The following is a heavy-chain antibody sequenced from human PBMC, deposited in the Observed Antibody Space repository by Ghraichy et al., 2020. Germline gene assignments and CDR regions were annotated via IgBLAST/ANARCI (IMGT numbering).Heavy chain of an antibody. J-gene: IGHJ4*02. CDR1: GYTFTSYG. CDR2: ISAYNGNT. CDR3: ARVDPRYGSGWYGGPPFDY. D-gene: IGHD6-19*01. Sequence: ASVKVSCKASGYTFTSYGISWVRQAPGQGLEWMGWISAYNGNTNYAQKLQGGVTMTPDTSTSTAYMELRSLRSDDTAVHYWARVDPRYGSGWYGGPPFDYGGQGTLVTVSS. V-gene: IGHV1-18*01.